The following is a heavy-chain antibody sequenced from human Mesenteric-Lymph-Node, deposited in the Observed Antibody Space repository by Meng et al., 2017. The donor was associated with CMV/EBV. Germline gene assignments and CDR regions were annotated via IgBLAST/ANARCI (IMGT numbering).Heavy chain of an antibody. Sequence: GESLKISCAASGFTFSDYYMNWVRQAPGKGLEWVSCLSRSSTIYYADSVKGRFTISRDNSKNTLYLQMNSLRAEDTAVYYCARDPDIVVVPAAIPQGYGMDVWGQGTTVTVSS. V-gene: IGHV3-69-1*01. CDR2: LSRSSTI. D-gene: IGHD2-2*01. CDR1: GFTFSDYY. CDR3: ARDPDIVVVPAAIPQGYGMDV. J-gene: IGHJ6*02.